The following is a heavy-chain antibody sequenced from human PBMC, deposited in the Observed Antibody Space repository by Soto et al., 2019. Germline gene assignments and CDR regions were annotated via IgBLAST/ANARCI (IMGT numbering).Heavy chain of an antibody. CDR1: GFTFSSYG. D-gene: IGHD3-22*01. CDR3: AKVPDGKYYYDSSGYHRTSGFDY. CDR2: ISYDGSNK. V-gene: IGHV3-30*18. J-gene: IGHJ4*02. Sequence: GGSLRLSCAASGFTFSSYGMHWVRQAPGKGLEWVAVISYDGSNKYYADSVKGRFTISRDNSKNTLYLQMNSLRAEDTAVYYCAKVPDGKYYYDSSGYHRTSGFDYWGQGTLVTVSS.